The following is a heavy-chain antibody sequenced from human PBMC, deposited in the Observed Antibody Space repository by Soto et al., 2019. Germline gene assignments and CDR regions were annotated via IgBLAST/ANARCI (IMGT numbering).Heavy chain of an antibody. Sequence: PGGSLRLSCAASGFTFSSYWMHWVRQAPGKGLVWVSRINSDGSSTSYADSVKGRFTISRDNSRNTVHLQMSSLRVEDTARYYCMDPPFHPWGQGTLVTVSS. CDR3: MDPPFHP. CDR2: INSDGSST. V-gene: IGHV3-74*01. CDR1: GFTFSSYW. J-gene: IGHJ5*02.